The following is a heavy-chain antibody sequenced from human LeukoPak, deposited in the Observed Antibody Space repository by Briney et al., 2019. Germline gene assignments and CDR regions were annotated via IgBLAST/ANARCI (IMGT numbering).Heavy chain of an antibody. D-gene: IGHD6-19*01. CDR2: IYYSGST. J-gene: IGHJ4*02. V-gene: IGHV4-59*01. Sequence: KSSETLSLTCTVSGGSISSYYWSWIRQPPGKGLEWIGYIYYSGSTNYNPSLKSRVTISVDTSKNQFSLKLSSVTAADTAVYYCARDYSSGWYYFDYWGQGTLVTVS. CDR1: GGSISSYY. CDR3: ARDYSSGWYYFDY.